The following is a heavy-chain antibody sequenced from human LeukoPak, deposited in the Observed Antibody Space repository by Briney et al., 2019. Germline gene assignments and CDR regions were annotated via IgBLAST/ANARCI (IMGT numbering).Heavy chain of an antibody. J-gene: IGHJ4*02. Sequence: SQTLSLTCAVSGSAVSSDDHFWSWIRQPPGRGLEWIGYIYHRGSTSYNPSLRSRVTVSLDKSRNQFSLNLYSVTAADTAVYYCARAPYDILTGYFLFDSWGQGTLITASS. D-gene: IGHD3-9*01. CDR3: ARAPYDILTGYFLFDS. V-gene: IGHV4-30-2*01. CDR1: GSAVSSDDHF. CDR2: IYHRGST.